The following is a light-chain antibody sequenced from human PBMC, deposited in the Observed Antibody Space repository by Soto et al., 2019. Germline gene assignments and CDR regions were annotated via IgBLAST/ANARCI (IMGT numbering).Light chain of an antibody. CDR3: QQYGTSPPLT. V-gene: IGKV3-20*01. CDR1: TSVNSNS. Sequence: DIVLTQSPGLLSLSPGDRATLSCRTSTSVNSNSLAWYHQKPGQAPRPLLYGASTRAIGIPDRFSGSGSGTDFTLTISRLEPEDVAVYYCQQYGTSPPLTCGGGTEVEI. J-gene: IGKJ4*02. CDR2: GAS.